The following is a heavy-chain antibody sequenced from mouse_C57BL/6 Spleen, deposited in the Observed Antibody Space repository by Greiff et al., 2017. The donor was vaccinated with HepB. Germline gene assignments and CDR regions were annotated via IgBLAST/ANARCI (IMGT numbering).Heavy chain of an antibody. Sequence: VVEPGASVKISCKASGYTFTDYYMNWVKQSHGKSLEWIGDINPNNGGTSYNQEFKGKATLTVDKSSSTAYMELRSLTSEDSAVYYCARGYGSWFAYWGQGTLVTVSA. CDR3: ARGYGSWFAY. CDR1: GYTFTDYY. CDR2: INPNNGGT. D-gene: IGHD1-1*01. J-gene: IGHJ3*01. V-gene: IGHV1-26*01.